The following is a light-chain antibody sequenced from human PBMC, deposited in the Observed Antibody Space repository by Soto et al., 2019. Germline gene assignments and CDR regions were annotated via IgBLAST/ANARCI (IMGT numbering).Light chain of an antibody. CDR1: QSVSSN. CDR3: QQYGGSPRT. Sequence: EIVMTQSPATLSVSPGERATLSCRASQSVSSNLAWYQQKPGQAPRLLISGASTRATGIPDRISGSGSGTDFTLTISRLEPEDFAVYYCQQYGGSPRTFGQGTKVDIK. V-gene: IGKV3-20*01. CDR2: GAS. J-gene: IGKJ1*01.